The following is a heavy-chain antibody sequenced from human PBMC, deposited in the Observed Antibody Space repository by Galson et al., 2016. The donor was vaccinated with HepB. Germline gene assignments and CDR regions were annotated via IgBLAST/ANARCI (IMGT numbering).Heavy chain of an antibody. V-gene: IGHV3-9*01. J-gene: IGHJ5*02. CDR3: ASSVAAAGNWFDP. CDR1: GFTFDDYG. Sequence: SLRLSCAASGFTFDDYGMHWVRQAPGKGLEWVSSISWNSGRIAYADSVKGRFTISRDNAKNTLYLQMNSLRAEDTAVYYCASSVAAAGNWFDPWGQGTLVTVSS. D-gene: IGHD6-13*01. CDR2: ISWNSGRI.